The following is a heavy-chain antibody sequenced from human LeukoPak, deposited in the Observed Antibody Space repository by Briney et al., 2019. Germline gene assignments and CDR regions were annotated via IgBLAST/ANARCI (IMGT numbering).Heavy chain of an antibody. CDR1: GFTFSTFA. Sequence: GGSLRLSCAASGFTFSTFAMIWVRQPPGKGLEWVSSIFPSGGEIHYADSVRGRFTISRDNSKSTLSLQMNSLRAEDTAIYYCATYRQVMLPFESWGQGTLVTVSS. CDR3: ATYRQVMLPFES. J-gene: IGHJ4*02. V-gene: IGHV3-23*01. CDR2: IFPSGGEI. D-gene: IGHD5-18*01.